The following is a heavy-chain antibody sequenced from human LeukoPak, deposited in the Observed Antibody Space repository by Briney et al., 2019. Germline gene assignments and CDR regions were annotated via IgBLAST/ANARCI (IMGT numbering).Heavy chain of an antibody. J-gene: IGHJ4*02. CDR3: ARDTGGGYSCYDC. Sequence: GGSLGLSRAASGSTFSSYWMTWIRQAPGKGLEWVANIKQDGSEKYYVDSVKGRFTISRDNAKNSLYLQMNSLRAEDTAVYYCARDTGGGYSCYDCWGQGTLVTVSS. CDR1: GSTFSSYW. D-gene: IGHD5-18*01. CDR2: IKQDGSEK. V-gene: IGHV3-7*01.